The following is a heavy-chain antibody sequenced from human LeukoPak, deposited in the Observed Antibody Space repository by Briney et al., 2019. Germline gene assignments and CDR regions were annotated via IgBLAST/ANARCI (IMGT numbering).Heavy chain of an antibody. CDR2: MYYSGSI. CDR3: ATPYCGTISCLDVFDI. J-gene: IGHJ3*02. D-gene: IGHD2-21*01. V-gene: IGHV4-31*03. CDR1: GVSISSDKYY. Sequence: SETLSLTCTVSGVSISSDKYYWSWIRRRPGKGLEGIGYMYYSGSISYNPSLKTRVSISLGPPKNQFSLKLTPVTAADTAAYYCATPYCGTISCLDVFDIWGQGTMVTVSS.